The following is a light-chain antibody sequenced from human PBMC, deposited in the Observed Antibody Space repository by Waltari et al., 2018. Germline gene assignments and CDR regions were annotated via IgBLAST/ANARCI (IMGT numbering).Light chain of an antibody. J-gene: IGKJ1*01. CDR3: QMYVRLPVT. CDR1: QSVGRSL. CDR2: DAS. Sequence: EIVLTQSPGTLALSAGERRTLSCGASQSVGRSLFWYQQKPGPTPRLLIYDASNRGTGTPDRFSGGGSGTDFSLTISRLEPEDFAVYYCQMYVRLPVTFGQGTKVEI. V-gene: IGKV3-20*01.